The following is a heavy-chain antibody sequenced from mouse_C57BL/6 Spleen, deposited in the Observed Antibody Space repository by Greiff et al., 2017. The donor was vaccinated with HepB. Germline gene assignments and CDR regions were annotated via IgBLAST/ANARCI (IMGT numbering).Heavy chain of an antibody. D-gene: IGHD2-4*01. V-gene: IGHV1-80*01. CDR2: IYPGDGDT. CDR3: AIYYDYDRFAY. Sequence: VKLVESGAELVKPGASVKISCKASGYAFSSYWMNWVKQRPGKGLEWIGQIYPGDGDTNYNGKFKGKATLTADKSSSTAYMQLSSLTSEDSAVYFCAIYYDYDRFAYWGQGTLVTVSA. CDR1: GYAFSSYW. J-gene: IGHJ3*01.